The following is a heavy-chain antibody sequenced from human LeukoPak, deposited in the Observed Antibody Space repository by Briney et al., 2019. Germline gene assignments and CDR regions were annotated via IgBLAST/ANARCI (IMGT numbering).Heavy chain of an antibody. J-gene: IGHJ6*03. CDR2: INHSGST. V-gene: IGHV4-34*01. CDR3: ARVGSGSYLNYYYYMDV. Sequence: SETLSLTCAVYGGSFSGYYWSWIRQPPGKGLEWIGEINHSGSTNYNPSLKSRVTISVDTSKNQFSLKLSAVTAADTAVYYCARVGSGSYLNYYYYMDVRGKGTTVTVSS. D-gene: IGHD1-26*01. CDR1: GGSFSGYY.